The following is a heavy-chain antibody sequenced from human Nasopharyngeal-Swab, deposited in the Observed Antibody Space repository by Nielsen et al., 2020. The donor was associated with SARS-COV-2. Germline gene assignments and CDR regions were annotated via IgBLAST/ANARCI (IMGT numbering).Heavy chain of an antibody. J-gene: IGHJ6*02. CDR3: ARVGMATVPYYGMDV. CDR2: IYYTGST. D-gene: IGHD5-24*01. V-gene: IGHV4-39*07. Sequence: WIRQRPGKGLEWIGDIYYTGSTYYNPSLKSRVTLSVDTSKNQFSLKLSSVTAADTAVFYCARVGMATVPYYGMDVWGQGTTVTVSS.